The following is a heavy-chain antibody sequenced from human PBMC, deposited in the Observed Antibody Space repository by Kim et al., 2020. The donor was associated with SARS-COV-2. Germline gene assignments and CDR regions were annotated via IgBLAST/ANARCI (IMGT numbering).Heavy chain of an antibody. CDR1: GASINTFY. Sequence: SETLSLTCSVSGASINTFYWSWLRQAPGKGLEWIGYVFQSGRTKYNPSLKSRVTISLDTTKNQVSLKLKSVTSADTAIYFCARDLGISGTAFHYFYGLDV. CDR3: ARDLGISGTAFHYFYGLDV. CDR2: VFQSGRT. J-gene: IGHJ6*01. V-gene: IGHV4-59*13. D-gene: IGHD1-26*01.